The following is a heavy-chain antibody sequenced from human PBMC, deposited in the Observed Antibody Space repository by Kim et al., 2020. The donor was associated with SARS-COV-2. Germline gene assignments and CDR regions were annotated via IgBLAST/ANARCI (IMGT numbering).Heavy chain of an antibody. V-gene: IGHV3-7*01. Sequence: GGSLRLSCAAYAFTFGDYWMTWVRQAPGKGLEWVANIKQDGSEAYYVDSVKGRFTISRDNAKNSLSLQMNSLRADDTAVYYCAKSTRTGYYFDSWGQGTL. J-gene: IGHJ4*02. CDR1: AFTFGDYW. D-gene: IGHD1-1*01. CDR2: IKQDGSEA. CDR3: AKSTRTGYYFDS.